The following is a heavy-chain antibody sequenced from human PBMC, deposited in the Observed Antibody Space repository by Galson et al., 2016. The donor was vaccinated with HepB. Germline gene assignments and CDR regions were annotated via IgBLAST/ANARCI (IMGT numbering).Heavy chain of an antibody. CDR3: AKARASTVTHAIDY. CDR1: RFTFTSYA. V-gene: IGHV3-23*01. D-gene: IGHD4-17*01. J-gene: IGHJ4*02. Sequence: SLRLSCAASRFTFTSYAMNWVRQAPGKGLEWVSGISARGDNTYYADSVKGRFTISRDNSDNMLFLQMNTLRGEDTAVYYCAKARASTVTHAIDYWGQGTLVTVSS. CDR2: ISARGDNT.